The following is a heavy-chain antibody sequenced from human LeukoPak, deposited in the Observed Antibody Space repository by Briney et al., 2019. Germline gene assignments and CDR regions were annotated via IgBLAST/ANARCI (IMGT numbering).Heavy chain of an antibody. V-gene: IGHV3-33*01. D-gene: IGHD1-14*01. CDR3: ARDMTEAGNNRFDS. J-gene: IGHJ5*01. CDR1: GFSFSSYA. Sequence: SGGSLRLSCAASGFSFSSYAMHWVRQAPGKGLEWVAVIWHDGSNGYYADSMKGRFTISRDNSKNTLYLQMNSLRAEDTAVYFCARDMTEAGNNRFDSWGQGTLVTVSS. CDR2: IWHDGSNG.